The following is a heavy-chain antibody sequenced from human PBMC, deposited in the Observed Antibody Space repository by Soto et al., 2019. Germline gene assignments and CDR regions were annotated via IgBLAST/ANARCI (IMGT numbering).Heavy chain of an antibody. V-gene: IGHV4-34*01. CDR2: INHSGST. J-gene: IGHJ4*02. CDR3: ARERGYSRPFPEY. D-gene: IGHD6-13*01. Sequence: PEETLSLTCAVYGGSFSGYYWSWIRQPPGKGLEWIGEINHSGSTNYNPSLKSQVTISVDTSKNQFSLKLRSEDTAVYYCARERGYSRPFPEYWGQGTLVTVSS. CDR1: GGSFSGYY.